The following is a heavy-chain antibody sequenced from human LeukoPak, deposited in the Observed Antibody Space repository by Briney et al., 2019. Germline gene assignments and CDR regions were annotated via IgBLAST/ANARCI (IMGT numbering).Heavy chain of an antibody. D-gene: IGHD5-18*01. CDR3: ATDSVAYSYGLNY. V-gene: IGHV1-24*01. CDR1: GYTLTELS. J-gene: IGHJ4*02. Sequence: ASVKVSCKVSGYTLTELSMHWVRQAPGKGLEWMGGFDPEDGETIYAQKFQGRVTMTGDTSTDTAYMELSSLRSEDTAVYYCATDSVAYSYGLNYWGQGTLVTVSS. CDR2: FDPEDGET.